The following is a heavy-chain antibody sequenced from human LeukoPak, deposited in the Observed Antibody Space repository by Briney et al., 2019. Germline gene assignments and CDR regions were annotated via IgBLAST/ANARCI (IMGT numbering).Heavy chain of an antibody. CDR1: GFTFDNYG. J-gene: IGHJ4*02. CDR3: ARETSGYFDY. D-gene: IGHD3-22*01. Sequence: LAGGSLRLSCAASGFTFDNYGMSWVRQAPGKGLVWVSRINSDGSSTSYADSVKGRFTISRDNAKNTLYLQMNSLRAEDTAVYYCARETSGYFDYWGQGTLVTVSS. CDR2: INSDGSST. V-gene: IGHV3-74*01.